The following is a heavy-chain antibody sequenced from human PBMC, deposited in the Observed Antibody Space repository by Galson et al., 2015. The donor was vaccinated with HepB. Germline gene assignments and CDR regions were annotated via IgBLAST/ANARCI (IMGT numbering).Heavy chain of an antibody. CDR3: AKGHSSTWYPARFES. Sequence: SLRLSCAASGFTFSSYGMHWVRQVPGKGLEWVTFIRNDASNEYYADSVKGRFTISRDNSKNTLYLQMPSLRAEDTAVYYCAKGHSSTWYPARFESWGQGTLVTVSS. V-gene: IGHV3-30*02. D-gene: IGHD2-2*01. CDR2: IRNDASNE. CDR1: GFTFSSYG. J-gene: IGHJ4*02.